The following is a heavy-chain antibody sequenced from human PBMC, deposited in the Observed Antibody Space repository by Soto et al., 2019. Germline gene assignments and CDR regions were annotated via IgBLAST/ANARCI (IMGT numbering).Heavy chain of an antibody. CDR2: QYYRTKRYN. CDR1: GESVLSNRVA. V-gene: IGHV6-1*01. Sequence: SQTLSITCAISGESVLSNRVAGKGIRKSQWRGLKWLGRQYYRTKRYNDYAVSVKSRVTLNPDTSKNQFSLQLNSVTPEDTAVYYCARGELGIYYYSYYMDVWGKGTTVTVSS. D-gene: IGHD7-27*01. J-gene: IGHJ6*03. CDR3: ARGELGIYYYSYYMDV.